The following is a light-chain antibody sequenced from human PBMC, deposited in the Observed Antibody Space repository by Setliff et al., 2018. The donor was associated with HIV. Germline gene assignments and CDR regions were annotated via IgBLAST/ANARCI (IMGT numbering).Light chain of an antibody. J-gene: IGLJ1*01. V-gene: IGLV1-44*01. CDR1: NSNIGSNT. CDR2: SND. Sequence: QPVLTQPPSASGTPGQGVTISCSGSNSNIGSNTVNWYQQLPGTAPKLFIYSNDQRPSGVPDRFSGSKSGTSASLAISGLQSEDEANYYCAAWDDRLNGFYVFGTGTKVT. CDR3: AAWDDRLNGFYV.